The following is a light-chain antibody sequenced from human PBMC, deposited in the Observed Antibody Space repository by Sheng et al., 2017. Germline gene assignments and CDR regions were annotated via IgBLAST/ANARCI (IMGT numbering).Light chain of an antibody. CDR3: CSCTSSLTWV. Sequence: QSALTQPASVSGSPGQSITISCTGTNSDVGSNDLVSWYQHYPGKAPKLMIYEANKRPSGVSNRFSGSKSGNTASLTISGLQAEDEADYYCCSCTSSLTWVFGGGTKLTVL. J-gene: IGLJ3*02. CDR1: NSDVGSNDL. V-gene: IGLV2-23*01. CDR2: EAN.